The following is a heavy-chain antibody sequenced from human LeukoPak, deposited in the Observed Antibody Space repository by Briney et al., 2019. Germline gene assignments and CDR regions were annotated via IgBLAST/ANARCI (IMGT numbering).Heavy chain of an antibody. V-gene: IGHV4-39*07. CDR3: ARGGRGVGEIGY. J-gene: IGHJ4*02. CDR2: IYYSGST. CDR1: GGSISSSSYY. Sequence: PSETLSLTCTVSGGSISSSSYYWGWIRQPPGKGLEWIGSIYYSGSTYYNPSLKSRVTISVDTSKNQFSLKLSPVTAADTAVYYCARGGRGVGEIGYWGQGTLVTVSS. D-gene: IGHD1-26*01.